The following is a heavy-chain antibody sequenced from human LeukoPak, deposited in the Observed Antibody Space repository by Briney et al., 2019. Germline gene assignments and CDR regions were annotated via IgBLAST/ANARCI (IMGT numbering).Heavy chain of an antibody. CDR3: ARDLESGNWYFDL. Sequence: ASVKVSCKASGYNFTSYDINWVRQATGQGLEWMGWISAYNGNTNYAQKLQGRVTMTTDTSTSTAYMELRSLRSDDTAVYYCARDLESGNWYFDLWGRGTLVTVSS. J-gene: IGHJ2*01. CDR2: ISAYNGNT. CDR1: GYNFTSYD. V-gene: IGHV1-18*01.